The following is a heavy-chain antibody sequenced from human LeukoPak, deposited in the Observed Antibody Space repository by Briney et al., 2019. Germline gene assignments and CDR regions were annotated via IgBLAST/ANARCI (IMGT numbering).Heavy chain of an antibody. CDR2: ISGSGGST. CDR3: AKGGGDYSKGIDY. CDR1: GFTFSSYA. V-gene: IGHV3-23*01. D-gene: IGHD4-11*01. Sequence: AGGSLRLSCAASGFTFSSYAMSWVRQAPGKGLEWVSAISGSGGSTYYADSVEGRFTISRDNSKNTLYLQMNSLRAEDTAVYYCAKGGGDYSKGIDYWGQGTLVTVSS. J-gene: IGHJ4*02.